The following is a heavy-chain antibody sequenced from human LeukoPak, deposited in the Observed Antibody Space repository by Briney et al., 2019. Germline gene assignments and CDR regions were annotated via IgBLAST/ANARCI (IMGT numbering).Heavy chain of an antibody. V-gene: IGHV4-39*07. CDR1: GGSISSGGYY. CDR3: ARGLSVFDP. J-gene: IGHJ5*02. Sequence: PSETLSLTCTVSGGSISSGGYYWSWIRQPPGKGLEWIGEINHSGSTNYNPSLKSRVTISVDTSKNQFSLKLSSVTAADTAVYYCARGLSVFDPWGQGTLVTVSS. CDR2: INHSGST.